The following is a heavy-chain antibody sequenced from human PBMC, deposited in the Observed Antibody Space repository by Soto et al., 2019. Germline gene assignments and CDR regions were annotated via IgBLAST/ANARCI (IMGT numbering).Heavy chain of an antibody. J-gene: IGHJ6*02. D-gene: IGHD3-10*01. CDR1: GGSVSSGSYY. CDR2: IYYSGST. Sequence: PSETLSLTCTVSGGSVSSGSYYWSWIRQPPGKGLEWIGYIYYSGSTNYNPSLKSRVTISVDTSKNQFSLKLSSVTAADTAVYYCARDRRFGDDYYYGMDVWGQGTTVTVSS. V-gene: IGHV4-61*01. CDR3: ARDRRFGDDYYYGMDV.